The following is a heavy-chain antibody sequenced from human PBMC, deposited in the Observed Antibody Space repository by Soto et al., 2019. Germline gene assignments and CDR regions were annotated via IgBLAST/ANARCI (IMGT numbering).Heavy chain of an antibody. D-gene: IGHD5-18*01. CDR1: GGSISSYY. CDR2: IYYSGST. CDR3: AGGYIAMGNWFDP. Sequence: PSETLSLTCTVSGGSISSYYWSWIRQPPGKGLEWIGYIYYSGSTNYNPSLKSRVTISVDTSKNQFSLKLSSVTAADTAVYYCAGGYIAMGNWFDPWGQGTLVTVSS. J-gene: IGHJ5*02. V-gene: IGHV4-59*08.